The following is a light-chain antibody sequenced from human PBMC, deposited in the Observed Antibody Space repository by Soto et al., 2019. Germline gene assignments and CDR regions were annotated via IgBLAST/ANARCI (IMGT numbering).Light chain of an antibody. J-gene: IGLJ2*01. CDR2: EGS. Sequence: QSALTQPASVSGSPGQSITISCTGTSSDVGSYNLVSWYQQHPGKAPKLLIYEGSKRPSGVSNRFSGSKSGSTAYLTVSGLQAEYEADYYCSSYAGDTTSDVVFGGGTKLTVL. CDR1: SSDVGSYNL. V-gene: IGLV2-23*01. CDR3: SSYAGDTTSDVV.